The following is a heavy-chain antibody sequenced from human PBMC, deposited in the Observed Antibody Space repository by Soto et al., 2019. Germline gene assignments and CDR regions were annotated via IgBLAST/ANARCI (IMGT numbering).Heavy chain of an antibody. Sequence: ASETLSLTCTVSGGSISSGGYYWSWIRQHPGKGLEWIGYIYYSGSTYYNPSLKSRVTISVDTSKNQFSLKLSSVTAADTAVYYCAWRSGGIWFAPWGQGTLVTVSS. CDR1: GGSISSGGYY. D-gene: IGHD3-10*01. V-gene: IGHV4-31*03. J-gene: IGHJ5*02. CDR2: IYYSGST. CDR3: AWRSGGIWFAP.